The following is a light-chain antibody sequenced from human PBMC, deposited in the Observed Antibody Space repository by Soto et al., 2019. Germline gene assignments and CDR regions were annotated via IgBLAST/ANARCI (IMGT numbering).Light chain of an antibody. Sequence: EIVLTQSPATLSLSPGERATLSCRASQSANNYLAWYQHKPGQAPRLLIYDASNRATGIPARFSGSGSETDFTLTISSLEPEDFAVYYCQQRRSWPITFGQGTRLEIK. CDR1: QSANNY. CDR2: DAS. V-gene: IGKV3-11*01. J-gene: IGKJ5*01. CDR3: QQRRSWPIT.